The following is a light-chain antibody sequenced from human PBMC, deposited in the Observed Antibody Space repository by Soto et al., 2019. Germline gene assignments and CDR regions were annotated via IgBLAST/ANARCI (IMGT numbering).Light chain of an antibody. CDR1: SSDVGGYNY. Sequence: QSVLTQPASVSGSPGQSITISCTGTSSDVGGYNYVSWYQQHPGKAPKLMIYDVSNRPSGVSNRFSGSKSGNMASLTISGLQAEDEADYYCSSYTSSSFVVFGGGTKLTVL. J-gene: IGLJ2*01. V-gene: IGLV2-14*01. CDR2: DVS. CDR3: SSYTSSSFVV.